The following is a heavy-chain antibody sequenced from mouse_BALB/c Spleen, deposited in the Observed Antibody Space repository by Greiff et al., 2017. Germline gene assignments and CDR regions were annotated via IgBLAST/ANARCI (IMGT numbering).Heavy chain of an antibody. CDR3: ARIYDGYPWFAY. CDR2: INPSTGYT. V-gene: IGHV1-7*01. Sequence: QVQLKQSGAELAKPGASVKMSCKASGYTFTSYWMHWVKQRPGQGLEWIGYINPSTGYTEYNQKFKDKATLTADKSSSTAYMQLSSLTSEDSAVYYCARIYDGYPWFAYWGQGTLVTVSA. D-gene: IGHD2-3*01. J-gene: IGHJ3*01. CDR1: GYTFTSYW.